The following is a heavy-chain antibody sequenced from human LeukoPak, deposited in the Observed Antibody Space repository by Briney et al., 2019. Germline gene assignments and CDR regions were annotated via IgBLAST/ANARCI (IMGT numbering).Heavy chain of an antibody. D-gene: IGHD3-3*01. Sequence: GGSLRLSCAASGFTFSSYGMHWVRQAPGKGLGWVAFIRYDGSNEYYADSVKGRFTFSRDNSKNTLYLQMNSLRAEDTAVYYCAKDQGYYDFWSGQPRGYFDYWGQGTLVTVSS. CDR2: IRYDGSNE. CDR1: GFTFSSYG. CDR3: AKDQGYYDFWSGQPRGYFDY. V-gene: IGHV3-30*02. J-gene: IGHJ4*02.